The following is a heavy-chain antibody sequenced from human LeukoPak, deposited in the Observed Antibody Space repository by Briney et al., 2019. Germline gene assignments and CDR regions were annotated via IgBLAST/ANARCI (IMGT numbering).Heavy chain of an antibody. CDR3: ARHGGVSYNWFDP. Sequence: PSETLSLTCAVYGGSFSGYYWSWIRQPPGKGLEWIGEINHSGSTNYNPSLKSRVTISVDTSKSQFSLKLSSVTAADTAVYYCARHGGVSYNWFDPWGQGTLVTVSS. J-gene: IGHJ5*02. V-gene: IGHV4-34*01. CDR1: GGSFSGYY. CDR2: INHSGST. D-gene: IGHD3-16*01.